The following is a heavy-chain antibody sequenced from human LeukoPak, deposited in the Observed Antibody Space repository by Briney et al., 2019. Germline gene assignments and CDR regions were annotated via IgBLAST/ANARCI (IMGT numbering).Heavy chain of an antibody. V-gene: IGHV3-7*01. J-gene: IGHJ4*02. CDR3: ARDGGNYYASSGYYDYYFDY. CDR2: IKQDGSEK. Sequence: GGSLRLSCAASGFTFSSYWMSWVRQAPGKGLEWVANIKQDGSEKYYVDSVKGRFTISRDNSKNTLYLQMNTLRAEDTAVYYCARDGGNYYASSGYYDYYFDYWGQGTLVTVSS. D-gene: IGHD3-22*01. CDR1: GFTFSSYW.